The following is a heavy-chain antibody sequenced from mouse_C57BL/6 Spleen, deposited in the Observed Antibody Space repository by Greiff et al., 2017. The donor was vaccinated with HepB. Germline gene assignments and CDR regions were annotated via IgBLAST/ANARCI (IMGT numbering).Heavy chain of an antibody. D-gene: IGHD3-1*01. CDR1: GYTFNSYT. J-gene: IGHJ2*01. Sequence: VKLMESGAELARPGASVKMSCKASGYTFNSYTMHWVKQRPGQGLEWIGYINPSSGYTKYNQKFKDKATLTADKSSSTAYMQLSSLTSEDSAVYYCAREARTGFDYWGQGTTLTVSS. CDR3: AREARTGFDY. CDR2: INPSSGYT. V-gene: IGHV1-4*01.